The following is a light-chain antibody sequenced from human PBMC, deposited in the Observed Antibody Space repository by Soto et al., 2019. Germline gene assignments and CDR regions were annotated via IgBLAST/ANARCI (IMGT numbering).Light chain of an antibody. CDR1: QSVSSSY. V-gene: IGKV3-20*01. CDR2: GAS. Sequence: EIVLTQSPGTLSLSPGERATLSCRASQSVSSSYLAWYQHKPGQAPRLLIYGASSRATGIPDRFSGSVSGTDFTLTISRLEPEDFAVYYCQHYGSTPFTFGGGTKVEIK. CDR3: QHYGSTPFT. J-gene: IGKJ4*01.